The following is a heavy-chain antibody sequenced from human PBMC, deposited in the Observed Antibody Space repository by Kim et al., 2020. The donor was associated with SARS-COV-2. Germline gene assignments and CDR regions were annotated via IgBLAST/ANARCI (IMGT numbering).Heavy chain of an antibody. CDR3: ATDYGSSGNYYFYY. D-gene: IGHD3-22*01. CDR1: GFMFSSYG. CDR2: IGFDGSNK. V-gene: IGHV3-30*03. Sequence: GGSLRLSCAASGFMFSSYGMHWVRQAPGKGVEWLAVIGFDGSNKYYADSVKGRFTISRDNSKKTVFLQVNGLRPEDTALYYCATDYGSSGNYYFYYWGQGTLVTVSS. J-gene: IGHJ4*02.